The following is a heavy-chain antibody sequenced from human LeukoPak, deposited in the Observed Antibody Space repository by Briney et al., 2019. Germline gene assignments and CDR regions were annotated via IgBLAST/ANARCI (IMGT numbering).Heavy chain of an antibody. Sequence: ASVTLSCKASGGTSNSHAISWVRQAPGQGLEWMGRIIPNLGTTNRAQNFQDRVTLTADKSTNTAYMELTSPTSDDTAVYYCATTNDGGGYQWGDFFDFWGQGTQVTVSS. CDR2: IIPNLGTT. D-gene: IGHD3-22*01. J-gene: IGHJ4*02. V-gene: IGHV1-69*04. CDR3: ATTNDGGGYQWGDFFDF. CDR1: GGTSNSHA.